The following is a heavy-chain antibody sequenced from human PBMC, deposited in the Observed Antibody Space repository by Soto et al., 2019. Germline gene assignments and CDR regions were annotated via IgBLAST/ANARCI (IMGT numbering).Heavy chain of an antibody. D-gene: IGHD3-3*01. Sequence: EVQLVESGGGLVQPGGSLTLSCAAVGFTGNNLYMTLGRQAPGKGLEWVSVFSSDGSRYYADSVKGRFTISKDYSKNTLYLEMNSLSAGDTAVYYCARDIFGGSYDFCHGGQGTLVTVSS. CDR1: GFTGNNLY. CDR2: FSSDGSR. V-gene: IGHV3-66*01. CDR3: ARDIFGGSYDFCH. J-gene: IGHJ4*02.